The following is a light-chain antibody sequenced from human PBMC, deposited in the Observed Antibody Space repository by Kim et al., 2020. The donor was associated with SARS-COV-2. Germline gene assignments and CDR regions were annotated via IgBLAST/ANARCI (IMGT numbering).Light chain of an antibody. J-gene: IGKJ1*01. V-gene: IGKV1-13*02. CDR3: QQFKSFPPT. CDR2: GAS. Sequence: AIQLAQSPSSLSASVGDRVTLPCRASQGIGTSLAWYQQRPGKAPQLLMEGASTLESGVPSGFTGSGSGTDFILTISSLQPEDFATYYCQQFKSFPPTFGQGTKVDIK. CDR1: QGIGTS.